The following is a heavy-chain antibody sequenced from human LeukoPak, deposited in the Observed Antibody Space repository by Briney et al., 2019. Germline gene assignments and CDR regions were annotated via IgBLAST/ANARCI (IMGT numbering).Heavy chain of an antibody. CDR3: ARGGAAAAHFDY. CDR2: IYYSGST. D-gene: IGHD6-13*01. Sequence: KPSETLSLTCTVSGSSISSSSYYWGWIRQPPGKGLEWIGSIYYSGSTYYNPSLKSRVTISVDTSKNQFSLKLSSVTAADTAVYYCARGGAAAAHFDYWGQGTLVTVSS. J-gene: IGHJ4*02. CDR1: GSSISSSSYY. V-gene: IGHV4-39*01.